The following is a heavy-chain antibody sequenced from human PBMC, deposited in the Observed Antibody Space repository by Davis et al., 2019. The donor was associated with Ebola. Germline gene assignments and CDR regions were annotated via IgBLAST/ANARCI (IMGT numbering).Heavy chain of an antibody. CDR1: GYTFTTYD. CDR2: MNPDSGKS. D-gene: IGHD3-3*01. CDR3: ARGDNGDDFWSGLMRT. Sequence: AASVKVSCKASGYTFTTYDIHWVRQATGQGLEWMGWMNPDSGKSGSAQKFQGRFTMTRNTSITTAYMELTSLRSDDTAVYYCARGDNGDDFWSGLMRTWGHGTLVTVSS. J-gene: IGHJ5*01. V-gene: IGHV1-8*01.